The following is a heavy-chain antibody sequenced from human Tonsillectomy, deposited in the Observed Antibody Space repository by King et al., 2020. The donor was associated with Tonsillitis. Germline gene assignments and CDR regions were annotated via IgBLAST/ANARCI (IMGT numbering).Heavy chain of an antibody. J-gene: IGHJ4*02. D-gene: IGHD3-22*01. CDR2: INPSAGSL. CDR1: GYTFTSYY. Sequence: VQLVESGAEVKKPGASVKVSCKASGYTFTSYYLHWVRQAPGQGLEWMGIINPSAGSLSYAQNFQGRVTMTRDTSTSTVYMELSSLRSDDTAVYYCARGAAYYYDSSGYYYFDYWGQGTLVTVSS. V-gene: IGHV1-46*03. CDR3: ARGAAYYYDSSGYYYFDY.